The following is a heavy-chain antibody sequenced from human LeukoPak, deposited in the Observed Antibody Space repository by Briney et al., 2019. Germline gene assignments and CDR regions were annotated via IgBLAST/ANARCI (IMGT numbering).Heavy chain of an antibody. CDR1: GFIFSSYW. CDR3: ARGDLWLGH. J-gene: IGHJ4*02. CDR2: IKSDGSEE. D-gene: IGHD3-10*01. V-gene: IGHV3-7*04. Sequence: SGGSLRLSCATSGFIFSSYWMCWVRQGLGKGLEWVANIKSDGSEEYYGDSVKGRFTISRDNAKNSLYLQMNSLRVEDTAVYYCARGDLWLGHWGQGSLVTVSS.